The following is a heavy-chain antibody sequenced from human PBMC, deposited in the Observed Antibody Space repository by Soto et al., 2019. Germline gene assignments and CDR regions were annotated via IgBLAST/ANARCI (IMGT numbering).Heavy chain of an antibody. J-gene: IGHJ3*02. CDR2: INPNSGGT. CDR3: ARGYSYGSTFAFDI. D-gene: IGHD5-18*01. V-gene: IGHV1-2*04. Sequence: ASLKVSCKASGYTFTGYYMHWVRQAPGQGLEWMGWINPNSGGTNYAQKFQGWVTMTRDTSISTAYMELSRLRSDDTAVYYCARGYSYGSTFAFDIWGQGTMVTVSS. CDR1: GYTFTGYY.